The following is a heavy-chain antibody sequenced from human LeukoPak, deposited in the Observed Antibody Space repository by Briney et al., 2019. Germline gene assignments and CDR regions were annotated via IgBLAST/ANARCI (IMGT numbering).Heavy chain of an antibody. J-gene: IGHJ4*02. CDR1: GGSFSGYY. CDR3: AGRRIAAAGNFDY. V-gene: IGHV4-34*01. CDR2: INHSGST. D-gene: IGHD6-13*01. Sequence: SETLSLTCAVYGGSFSGYYWSWIRQPPGKGLEWIGEINHSGSTNYNPSLKSRVTISVDTSKNQFSLKLSSVTAADTAVYYCAGRRIAAAGNFDYWGQGTLVTVSS.